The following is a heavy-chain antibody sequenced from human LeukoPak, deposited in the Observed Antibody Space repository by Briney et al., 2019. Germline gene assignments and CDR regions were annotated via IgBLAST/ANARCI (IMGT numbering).Heavy chain of an antibody. J-gene: IGHJ4*02. Sequence: GGSLRLSCSASGFTFSTYWMSWVRQAPGKGLEWVANIRPDGSEKYYVDSVKGRLTISRDNAKNSLSLQMNSLRAEDTAVYYCARAGDCTNGICYTADFDYWGQGTLVTVSS. CDR3: ARAGDCTNGICYTADFDY. D-gene: IGHD2-8*01. V-gene: IGHV3-7*03. CDR2: IRPDGSEK. CDR1: GFTFSTYW.